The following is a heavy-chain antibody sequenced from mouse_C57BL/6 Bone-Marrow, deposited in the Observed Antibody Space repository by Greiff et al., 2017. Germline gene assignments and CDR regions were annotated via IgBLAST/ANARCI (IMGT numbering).Heavy chain of an antibody. CDR1: GYTFTDYY. J-gene: IGHJ4*01. CDR3: ARKNYSNYEDAMDY. Sequence: EVKLQQSGPELVKPGASVKISCKASGYTFTDYYMNWVKQSHGKSLEWIGDINPNNGGTSYNQKFKGKATLTVDKSSSTAYMELRSLTSEDSAVYYCARKNYSNYEDAMDYWGQGTSVTVSS. CDR2: INPNNGGT. V-gene: IGHV1-26*01. D-gene: IGHD2-5*01.